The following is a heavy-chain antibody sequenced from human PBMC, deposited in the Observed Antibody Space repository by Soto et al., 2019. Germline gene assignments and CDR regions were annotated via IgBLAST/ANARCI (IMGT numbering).Heavy chain of an antibody. J-gene: IGHJ4*02. CDR2: ISYDGSNK. CDR1: GFTFSSYA. D-gene: IGHD3-16*01. Sequence: GGSLRLSCAASGFTFSSYAMHWVRQAPGKGLEWVAVISYDGSNKYYADSVKGRFTISRDNSKNTLYLQMNSLRAEDTAGYYCARSMITFGGVINYFDYWGQGTLVTVSS. CDR3: ARSMITFGGVINYFDY. V-gene: IGHV3-30-3*01.